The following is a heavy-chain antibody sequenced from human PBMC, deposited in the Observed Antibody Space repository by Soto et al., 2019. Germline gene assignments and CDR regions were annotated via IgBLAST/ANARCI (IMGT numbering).Heavy chain of an antibody. CDR3: AKPPDYNWNDY. Sequence: EVQLLESGGGLVQPGGSLRLSCAASGFTFSSYTMSWVRQPPGKGLEWISAVSGSGGSTYYADSVKGRSTISRDNSKDTLYLQMNNLSAEDTAVYYCAKPPDYNWNDYWGQGTLVTVSS. J-gene: IGHJ4*02. D-gene: IGHD1-20*01. CDR1: GFTFSSYT. V-gene: IGHV3-23*01. CDR2: VSGSGGST.